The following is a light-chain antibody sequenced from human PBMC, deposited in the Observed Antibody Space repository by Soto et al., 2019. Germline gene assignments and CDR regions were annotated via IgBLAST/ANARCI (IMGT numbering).Light chain of an antibody. CDR2: DAS. J-gene: IGKJ5*01. V-gene: IGKV3-20*01. CDR3: QQYGSSRIT. Sequence: EVVLTQSPATLSLSPGERATLSCRASQSVSNYLAWYQQKPGQAPRLLIYDASNRATGIPDRFSGSGSGTDFTLTISRLEPEDFAVYYCQQYGSSRITFGQGTRLEIK. CDR1: QSVSNY.